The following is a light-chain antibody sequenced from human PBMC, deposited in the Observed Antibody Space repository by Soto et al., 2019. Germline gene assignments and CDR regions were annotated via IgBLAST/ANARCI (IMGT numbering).Light chain of an antibody. Sequence: DIQMTQSPSSLSASVGDRVTITCRASLSISSDLNWYQQKPGKAPKVLIFGASSLQSGVPSRFSGSGSGTEFTLTISSLQPEDSATYYCQQSYTTPRTFGQGTKLESK. J-gene: IGKJ2*01. V-gene: IGKV1-39*01. CDR1: LSISSD. CDR2: GAS. CDR3: QQSYTTPRT.